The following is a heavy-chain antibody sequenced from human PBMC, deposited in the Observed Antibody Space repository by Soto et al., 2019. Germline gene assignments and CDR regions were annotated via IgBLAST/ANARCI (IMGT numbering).Heavy chain of an antibody. V-gene: IGHV3-48*01. Sequence: GGSLRLSCAASGFTFSSYSMNWARQAPGKGLEWLSYISGSSGTIYYADSVKGRFTISRDNAKNSLYLQMNSLRAEDTAVYYCARSFTFHGSSWHLDYWGQGTLVTVSS. CDR2: ISGSSGTI. J-gene: IGHJ4*02. D-gene: IGHD6-13*01. CDR3: ARSFTFHGSSWHLDY. CDR1: GFTFSSYS.